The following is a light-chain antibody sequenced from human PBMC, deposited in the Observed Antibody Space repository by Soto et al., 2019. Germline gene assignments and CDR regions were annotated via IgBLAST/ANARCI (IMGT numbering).Light chain of an antibody. J-gene: IGKJ1*01. CDR3: QQYNTYPRT. V-gene: IGKV1-5*01. CDR2: GAS. Sequence: DIQMTQSPSTLSASAGDRVTITCRASQSIRSYLAWYQQKPGKAPNLLIYGASSLESGVPSRFSGSGSGTEFTLTISSLQPDDFATYYCQQYNTYPRTFGQGIKVEF. CDR1: QSIRSY.